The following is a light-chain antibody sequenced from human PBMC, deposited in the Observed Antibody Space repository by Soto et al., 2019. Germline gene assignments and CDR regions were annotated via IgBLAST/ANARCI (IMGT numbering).Light chain of an antibody. Sequence: DIQMSQYPSTLSASVGDRVTITCRSSQSITRWLAWYQQKPGEAPKLLIYDASSLESGVPSRFSGSGSGTEFTLTISSLQPDDFATYYCQQYNHYSGLTFGGGTKVDIK. J-gene: IGKJ4*01. CDR3: QQYNHYSGLT. V-gene: IGKV1-5*01. CDR2: DAS. CDR1: QSITRW.